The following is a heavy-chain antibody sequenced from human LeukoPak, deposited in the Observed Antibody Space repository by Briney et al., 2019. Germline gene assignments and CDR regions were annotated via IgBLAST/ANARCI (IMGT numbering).Heavy chain of an antibody. D-gene: IGHD6-13*01. Sequence: SETLSLTCTVSGCSISSSTYYWGCIRPPPGKGLEWVGSIYYSGSTYYNPSLNSRVTISVDTSNIQFSLKLGAVTAADTGVYYFARLGGSWFYFFDYWGQGTMVTVSS. CDR2: IYYSGST. V-gene: IGHV4-39*01. CDR1: GCSISSSTYY. J-gene: IGHJ4*02. CDR3: ARLGGSWFYFFDY.